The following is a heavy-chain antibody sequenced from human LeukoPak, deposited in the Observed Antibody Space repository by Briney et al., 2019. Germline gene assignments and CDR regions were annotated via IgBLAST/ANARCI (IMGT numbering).Heavy chain of an antibody. CDR2: ISWNSGSI. V-gene: IGHV3-9*01. J-gene: IGHJ4*02. CDR1: GFTFDDYA. D-gene: IGHD6-6*01. Sequence: PGRSLRLSCAASGFTFDDYAMHWVRQAPGKGLEGVSGISWNSGSIGYADSVKGRFTISRDNAKNSLYLQMNSLRAEDTALYYCAKDWYSSSSDPVLFDYWGQGTLVTVSS. CDR3: AKDWYSSSSDPVLFDY.